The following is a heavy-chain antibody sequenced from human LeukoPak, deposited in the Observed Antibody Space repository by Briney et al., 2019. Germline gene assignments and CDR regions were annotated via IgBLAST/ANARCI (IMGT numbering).Heavy chain of an antibody. CDR3: ARGSSSSPWDWFDP. CDR2: IYTSGST. V-gene: IGHV4-61*02. CDR1: GGSISSGSYY. Sequence: SETLSLTCTVSGGSISSGSYYWSWIRQPAGKGLEWIGRIYTSGSTNYNPSLKSRVTISVDTSKNQFSLKLSSVTAADTAVYYCARGSSSSPWDWFDPWGQGTLVTVSS. D-gene: IGHD6-6*01. J-gene: IGHJ5*02.